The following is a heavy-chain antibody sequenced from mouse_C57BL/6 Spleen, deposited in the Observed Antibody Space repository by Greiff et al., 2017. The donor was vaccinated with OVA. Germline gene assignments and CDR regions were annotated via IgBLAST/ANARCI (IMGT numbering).Heavy chain of an antibody. CDR2: IYPRSGNT. Sequence: VQLQQSGAELARPGASVKLSCKASGYTFTSYGISWVKQRTGQGLEWIGEIYPRSGNTYYNEKFKGKATLTADKSSSTAYMELRSLTSEDSAVYYCARGGDYYGSSYDYFDYWGQGTTLTVSS. V-gene: IGHV1-81*01. J-gene: IGHJ2*01. CDR1: GYTFTSYG. D-gene: IGHD1-1*01. CDR3: ARGGDYYGSSYDYFDY.